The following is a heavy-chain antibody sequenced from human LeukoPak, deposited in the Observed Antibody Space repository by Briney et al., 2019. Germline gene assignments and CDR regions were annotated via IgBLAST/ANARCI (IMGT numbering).Heavy chain of an antibody. V-gene: IGHV3-21*01. CDR1: GFTFSSYS. Sequence: GGSLRLSCAASGFTFSSYSMNWVRQAPGKGLEWVSSISSSSSYIYYADSVKGRFTISRDNAKNSLYLQMNSLRAEDTAVYYCARDSGPVYSSTWYDYWGQGTLVTVSS. CDR2: ISSSSSYI. CDR3: ARDSGPVYSSTWYDY. J-gene: IGHJ4*02. D-gene: IGHD6-13*01.